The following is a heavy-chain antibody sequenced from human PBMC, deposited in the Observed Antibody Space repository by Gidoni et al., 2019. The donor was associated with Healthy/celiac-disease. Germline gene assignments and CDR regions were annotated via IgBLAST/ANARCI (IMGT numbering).Heavy chain of an antibody. CDR2: IYYSGST. CDR3: ARAVPNIAAARNAFDI. CDR1: GVSISSYY. D-gene: IGHD6-13*01. Sequence: QVQLQESGPGLVKPSETLSLTCTVSGVSISSYYWSWIRQPPGKGLEWIGYIYYSGSTNYNPSLKSRVTISVDTSKNQFSLKLSSVTAADTAVYYCARAVPNIAAARNAFDIWGQGTMVTVSS. V-gene: IGHV4-59*01. J-gene: IGHJ3*02.